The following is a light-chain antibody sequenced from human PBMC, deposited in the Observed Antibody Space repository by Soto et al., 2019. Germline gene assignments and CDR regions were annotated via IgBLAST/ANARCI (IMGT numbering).Light chain of an antibody. V-gene: IGLV1-51*01. J-gene: IGLJ3*02. CDR1: SSNTGTNY. Sequence: QSVLTQPPSVSAAPGQKVTISCSGSSSNTGTNYVSWYQHLPGTAPKLLIYDNNKRPSGIPDRFSGSKSGTSVTLGITGLQTGDEADYYCGAWDTSLSAWVFGGGTKVTVL. CDR2: DNN. CDR3: GAWDTSLSAWV.